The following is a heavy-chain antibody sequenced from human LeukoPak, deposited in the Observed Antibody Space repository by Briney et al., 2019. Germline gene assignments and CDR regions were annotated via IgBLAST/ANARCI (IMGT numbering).Heavy chain of an antibody. V-gene: IGHV1-46*01. CDR3: ARIAVAGRDAFDI. J-gene: IGHJ3*02. CDR2: VNPSGGST. CDR1: GYTFTSYY. Sequence: GASVKVSCKASGYTFTSYYMHWVRQAPGQGLEWMGIVNPSGGSTSYAQKFQGRVTMTRDTSTSTVYMELSSLRSEDAAVYYCARIAVAGRDAFDIWGKGTTVTVSS. D-gene: IGHD6-19*01.